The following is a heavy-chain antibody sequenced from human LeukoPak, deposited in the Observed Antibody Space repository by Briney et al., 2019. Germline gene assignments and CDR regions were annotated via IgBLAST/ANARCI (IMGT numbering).Heavy chain of an antibody. CDR2: IKQDGSEK. V-gene: IGHV3-7*02. Sequence: GGSLRLSCAASGFTFSNYWMGWVRQAPGKGLERVANIKQDGSEKYYVDSVKGRFTISRDNANNTLYLQMSSLRAEDTALYYCARAKPGGNWFDPWGQGTLVTVSS. D-gene: IGHD3-16*01. CDR1: GFTFSNYW. CDR3: ARAKPGGNWFDP. J-gene: IGHJ5*02.